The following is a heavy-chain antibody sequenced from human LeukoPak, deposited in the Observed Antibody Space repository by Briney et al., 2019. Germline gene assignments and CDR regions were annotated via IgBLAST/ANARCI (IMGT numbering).Heavy chain of an antibody. V-gene: IGHV3-23*01. Sequence: GGSLRLSCAASGFTFSNYAMTWVRQAPGKGLEWVSAISDSDGSTYYADSVKGRFTISRDDSKNTLYLQMNSLRAEDTAVYYCAKDXSASGNWGQGTLVTVSS. CDR3: AKDXSASGN. CDR2: ISDSDGST. D-gene: IGHD3-10*01. J-gene: IGHJ1*01. CDR1: GFTFSNYA.